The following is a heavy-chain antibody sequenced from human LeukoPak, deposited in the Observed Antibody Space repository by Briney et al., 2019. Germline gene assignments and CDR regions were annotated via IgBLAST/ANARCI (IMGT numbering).Heavy chain of an antibody. V-gene: IGHV3-48*04. CDR1: GFTFTRYW. CDR3: ARSIVGATSSPRPTYYYYMDV. CDR2: ISSSGSTI. Sequence: PGGSLRLSCAASGFTFTRYWMSWVRQAPGKGLEWVSYISSSGSTIYYADSVKGRFTISRDNAKNSLYLQMNSLRAEDTAVYYCARSIVGATSSPRPTYYYYMDVWGKGTTVTISS. J-gene: IGHJ6*03. D-gene: IGHD1-26*01.